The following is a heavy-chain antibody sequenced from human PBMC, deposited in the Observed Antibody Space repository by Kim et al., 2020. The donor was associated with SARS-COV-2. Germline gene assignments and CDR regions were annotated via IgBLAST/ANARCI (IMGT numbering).Heavy chain of an antibody. J-gene: IGHJ3*02. CDR3: AKCQYSYGSDAFDI. CDR2: IRGGGANP. Sequence: GGSLRLSCAASGFTFSNYAMNWVRQAPGKGLEWVSGIRGGGANPKYADSVKGRFTISRDNSKNTLYLQMNSLRGDDTALYYCAKCQYSYGSDAFDIWGQGTRVSVSS. D-gene: IGHD5-18*01. CDR1: GFTFSNYA. V-gene: IGHV3-23*01.